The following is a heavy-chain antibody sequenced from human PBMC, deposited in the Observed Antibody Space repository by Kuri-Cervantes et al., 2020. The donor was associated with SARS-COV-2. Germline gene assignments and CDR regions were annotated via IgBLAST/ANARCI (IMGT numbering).Heavy chain of an antibody. CDR2: ISAYNGNT. CDR3: ARAPPGAADRPLDY. J-gene: IGHJ4*02. V-gene: IGHV1-18*01. Sequence: ASVKVSCRASGYTFTSYGISWVRQAPGQGLEWMGWISAYNGNTNYAQKLQGRVTMTTDTSTGTVHMEVRSLRPEDTAMYYCARAPPGAADRPLDYWGQGTQVTVSS. D-gene: IGHD6-13*01. CDR1: GYTFTSYG.